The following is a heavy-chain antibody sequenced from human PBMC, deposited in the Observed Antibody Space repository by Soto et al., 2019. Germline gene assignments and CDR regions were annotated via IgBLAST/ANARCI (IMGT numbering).Heavy chain of an antibody. CDR3: ARSLNGYAFDY. V-gene: IGHV4-31*01. Sequence: PSETLSLTCTVSGGSISSGSYFWTWIRQHPGKGLEWIGYVHNSGSTFYTPSLKSQVTISLGTSRNLFSLNLSSVTAADTAVYYCARSLNGYAFDYWGQGALVTVSS. J-gene: IGHJ4*02. CDR1: GGSISSGSYF. D-gene: IGHD5-18*01. CDR2: VHNSGST.